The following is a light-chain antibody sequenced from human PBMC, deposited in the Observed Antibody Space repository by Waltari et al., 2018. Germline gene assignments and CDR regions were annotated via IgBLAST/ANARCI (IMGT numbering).Light chain of an antibody. CDR1: QSLLHSNGYNY. CDR2: LGS. V-gene: IGKV2-28*01. J-gene: IGKJ2*01. Sequence: DIVMTQSPLSLPVTPGEPASISCRSSQSLLHSNGYNYLDWYLQKPGPSPQLLIYLGSTRASGVPDRFSGSGSGTDFTLKISRVEAEDVGVYYCMQALQTPGTFGQGTKLEIK. CDR3: MQALQTPGT.